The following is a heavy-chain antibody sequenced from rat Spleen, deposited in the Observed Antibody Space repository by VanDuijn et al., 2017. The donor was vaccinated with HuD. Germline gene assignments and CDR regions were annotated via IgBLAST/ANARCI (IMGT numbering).Heavy chain of an antibody. CDR3: ARDPDYGGGYYLDY. CDR1: GFTFNNYY. Sequence: EVQLVESGGGLVQTGRSMKLSCAASGFTFNNYYMAWVRQAPTKGLEWVASISTGGGKTYYRDSVKGRFTISRDHAKSTLYLKMDSLRSEDTATYYCARDPDYGGGYYLDYWGQGVMVTVSA. J-gene: IGHJ2*01. CDR2: ISTGGGKT. V-gene: IGHV5-25*01. D-gene: IGHD1-11*01.